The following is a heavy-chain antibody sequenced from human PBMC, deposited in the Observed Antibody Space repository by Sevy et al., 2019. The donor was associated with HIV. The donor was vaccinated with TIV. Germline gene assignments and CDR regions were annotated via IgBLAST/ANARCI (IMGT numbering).Heavy chain of an antibody. CDR2: INQDGGEK. V-gene: IGHV3-7*01. J-gene: IGHJ6*02. Sequence: GGSLRLSCAASRFTFSSYWMSWVRQAPGKGLEWVANINQDGGEKYDMDSVNGRFTISRDNAKNSLYLQMNSLRAEDSAVYFCARVSSIYYDRGYYYAMDVWGQGTTVTVSS. CDR3: ARVSSIYYDRGYYYAMDV. CDR1: RFTFSSYW. D-gene: IGHD3-22*01.